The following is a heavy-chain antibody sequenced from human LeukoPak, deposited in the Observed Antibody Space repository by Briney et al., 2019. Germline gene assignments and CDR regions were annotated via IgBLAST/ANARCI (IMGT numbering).Heavy chain of an antibody. D-gene: IGHD1-26*01. CDR3: ARSSGSLPGYYYMDV. V-gene: IGHV3-53*01. J-gene: IGHJ6*03. CDR2: IYSDGTT. Sequence: GGSLRLSCAASGFTVNSNYMSWVRQAPGKGLEWVSVIYSDGTTYYADSVRGRFTISRDNSKNTLYLQMNSLRAEDTAVYYCARSSGSLPGYYYMDVWGKGTTVTVS. CDR1: GFTVNSNY.